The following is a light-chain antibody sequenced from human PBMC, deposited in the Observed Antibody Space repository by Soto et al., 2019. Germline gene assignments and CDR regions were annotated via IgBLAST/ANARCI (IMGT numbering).Light chain of an antibody. CDR2: SAS. CDR3: QHYSSNPWT. J-gene: IGKJ1*01. CDR1: QSISSW. V-gene: IGKV1-5*01. Sequence: DIQMTQSPSTLSASVGDRVTITCRASQSISSWLAWYQQKPGKAPKLLIYSASSLESGVPSMFSGSRSGTDFTLTISSLQPDDFAIYYCQHYSSNPWTFGQGTKLEVK.